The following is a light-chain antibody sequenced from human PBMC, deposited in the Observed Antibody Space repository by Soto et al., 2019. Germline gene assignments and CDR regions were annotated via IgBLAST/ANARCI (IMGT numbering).Light chain of an antibody. V-gene: IGKV1-5*01. CDR2: DVS. J-gene: IGKJ1*01. CDR1: QSITTW. CDR3: QHYKMYSPWT. Sequence: DIQVTQSPPTLSAYVGDSFTITFRGSQSITTWLAWYQQRPGKAPKLLIYDVSSLQSGVPSRFSGSGSGTEFTLTISSLQPDDFATYYCQHYKMYSPWTFGQGTKVDIK.